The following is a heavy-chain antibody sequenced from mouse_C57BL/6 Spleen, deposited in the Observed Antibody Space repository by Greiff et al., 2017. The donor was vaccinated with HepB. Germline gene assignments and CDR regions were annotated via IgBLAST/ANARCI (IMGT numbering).Heavy chain of an antibody. CDR3: ARDYYSSFYDY. Sequence: VQLQQPGAELVKPGASVKLSCKASGYTFTSYWMHWVKQRPGQGLEWIGMIHPNSGSTNYNEKFKSKATLTVDKSSSTAYMQLSSLTSEDSAVYYCARDYYSSFYDYWGQGTTLTVSS. CDR1: GYTFTSYW. J-gene: IGHJ2*01. CDR2: IHPNSGST. V-gene: IGHV1-64*01. D-gene: IGHD2-5*01.